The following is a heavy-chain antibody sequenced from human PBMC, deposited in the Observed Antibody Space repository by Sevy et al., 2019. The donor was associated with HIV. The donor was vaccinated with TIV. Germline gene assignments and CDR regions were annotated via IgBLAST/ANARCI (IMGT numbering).Heavy chain of an antibody. Sequence: GGSLRLSCAASGFTFSSYWMNWVRQAPGKGLVWVSRISTDGSSTSYADSVKGRLTVSRDNAKNTLYLQMNSLRAEDTAVYYCARVGSSSWLHFDQWGQGTLVTVSS. CDR1: GFTFSSYW. CDR3: ARVGSSSWLHFDQ. V-gene: IGHV3-74*01. J-gene: IGHJ4*02. CDR2: ISTDGSST. D-gene: IGHD6-13*01.